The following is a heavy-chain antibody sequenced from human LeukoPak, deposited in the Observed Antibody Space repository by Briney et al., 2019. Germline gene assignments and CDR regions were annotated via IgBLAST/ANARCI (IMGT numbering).Heavy chain of an antibody. CDR3: ARDKASSWYGDAFDI. CDR1: GGSISSGSYY. J-gene: IGHJ3*02. V-gene: IGHV4-61*02. D-gene: IGHD6-13*01. CDR2: IYTSGST. Sequence: PSETLSLTCTVSGGSISSGSYYWSWIRQPAGKGLEWIGRIYTSGSTNYNPSLKSRVTISVDTSKNQFSLKLSSVTAADTAVYYCARDKASSWYGDAFDIWGQGTMVTVSS.